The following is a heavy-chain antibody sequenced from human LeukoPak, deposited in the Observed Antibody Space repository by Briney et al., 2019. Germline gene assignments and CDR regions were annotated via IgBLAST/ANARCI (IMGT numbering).Heavy chain of an antibody. V-gene: IGHV1-18*01. CDR3: ARAVVYYYGRERAYYMDV. D-gene: IGHD3-10*01. J-gene: IGHJ6*03. CDR1: GYTFTSYG. CDR2: ISAYNGNT. Sequence: GASVKVSCKASGYTFTSYGISWVRQAPGQGLEWMGWISAYNGNTNYAQKLQGRVTMTTDTSTSTAYMELRSLRSDDTAVYYCARAVVYYYGRERAYYMDVWGKGTTVTVSS.